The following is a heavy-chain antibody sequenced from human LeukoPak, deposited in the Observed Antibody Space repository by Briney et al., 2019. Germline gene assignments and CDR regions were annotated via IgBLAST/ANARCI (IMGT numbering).Heavy chain of an antibody. CDR1: GFTFSSYG. CDR3: AREPLAGAPDY. V-gene: IGHV3-33*01. Sequence: QPGRSLRLSCAASGFTFSSYGMHWVRQAPGKGLEWVAVIWYDGSNKYYADSVKGRFTISRDNAKNSLYLQMNSLRAEDTAVYYCAREPLAGAPDYWGQGTLVTVSS. D-gene: IGHD1-26*01. J-gene: IGHJ4*02. CDR2: IWYDGSNK.